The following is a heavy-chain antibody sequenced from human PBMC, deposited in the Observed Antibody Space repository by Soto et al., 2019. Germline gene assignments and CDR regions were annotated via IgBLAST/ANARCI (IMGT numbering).Heavy chain of an antibody. D-gene: IGHD3-10*01. CDR1: GGPISSSSYY. CDR2: IYYSGST. Sequence: QLQLQESGPGLVKPSETLSLTCTVSGGPISSSSYYWGWIRQPPGKGLEWIGSIYYSGSTYYNPSLKSRVTISVDTSKNQFSLKLSSVTAADTAVYYCASRITMVRGVTSKRDDAFDIWGQGTMVTVSS. J-gene: IGHJ3*02. CDR3: ASRITMVRGVTSKRDDAFDI. V-gene: IGHV4-39*01.